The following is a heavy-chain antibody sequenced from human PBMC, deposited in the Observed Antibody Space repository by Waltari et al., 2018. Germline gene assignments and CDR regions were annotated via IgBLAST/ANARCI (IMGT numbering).Heavy chain of an antibody. CDR2: IDYIGIT. CDR1: GVSMNGYL. V-gene: IGHV4-59*01. D-gene: IGHD2-21*02. Sequence: QVQLQESGPGLVQASETLSLTCTVSGVSMNGYLWHWIRQSPGKGLEWIGYIDYIGITDYDPSLKSRVTMSVDTSKSQFSLRLTSVTSEDTAFYYCAREIYGGNSRPFDFWGQGALVTVSS. CDR3: AREIYGGNSRPFDF. J-gene: IGHJ4*02.